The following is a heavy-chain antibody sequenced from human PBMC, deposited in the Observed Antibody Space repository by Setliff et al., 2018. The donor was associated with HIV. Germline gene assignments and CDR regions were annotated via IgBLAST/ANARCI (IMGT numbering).Heavy chain of an antibody. CDR2: MNPNRGNT. CDR1: GYTFSNYD. CDR3: ARGAPAINDY. J-gene: IGHJ4*02. Sequence: ASVKVSCKASGYTFSNYDINWVRQATGQGLEWVGWMNPNRGNTGYAQKFQGRVTLTRNTSISTAYMELSSLRSEDTAVYSCARGAPAINDYWGQGTLVTVSS. D-gene: IGHD6-25*01. V-gene: IGHV1-8*01.